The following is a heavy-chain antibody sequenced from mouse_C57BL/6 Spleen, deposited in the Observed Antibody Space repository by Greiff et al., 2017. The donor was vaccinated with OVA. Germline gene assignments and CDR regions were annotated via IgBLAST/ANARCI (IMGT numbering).Heavy chain of an antibody. CDR2: ISSGSSTI. J-gene: IGHJ2*01. Sequence: EVQVVESGGGLVKPGGSLKLSCAASGFTFSDYGMHWVRQAPEKGLEWVAYISSGSSTIYYADTVKGRFTISRDNAKNTLFLQMTSLRSEDTAMYYCAKLTGKGGYFDYWGQGTTLTVSS. D-gene: IGHD4-1*01. CDR3: AKLTGKGGYFDY. CDR1: GFTFSDYG. V-gene: IGHV5-17*01.